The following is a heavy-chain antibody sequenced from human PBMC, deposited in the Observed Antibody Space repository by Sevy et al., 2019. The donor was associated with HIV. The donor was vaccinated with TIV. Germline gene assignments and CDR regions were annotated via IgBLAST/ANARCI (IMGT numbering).Heavy chain of an antibody. CDR1: GFSISGYG. D-gene: IGHD6-19*01. V-gene: IGHV3-33*01. J-gene: IGHJ4*02. Sequence: GSLRLSCAASGFSISGYGMHWVRQAPGKGLEWVAVIWYDGTNKEYADSVKGRFTISRDNSKNTLYLQMNSLRAEDTAVYYCAREDIRVAGIGYYFHSLGQGTLVTVSS. CDR2: IWYDGTNK. CDR3: AREDIRVAGIGYYFHS.